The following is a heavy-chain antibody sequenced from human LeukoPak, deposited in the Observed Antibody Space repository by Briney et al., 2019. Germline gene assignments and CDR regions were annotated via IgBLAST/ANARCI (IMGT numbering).Heavy chain of an antibody. D-gene: IGHD3-10*01. CDR3: ASLRPGGLDRYFDL. J-gene: IGHJ2*01. Sequence: ASVKVSCKASGHTLSYFVHWIRQAPGQGLEWMGWISPDSGGTNYGHRFQGRVTMSRDTSISTVYMELTSLKSDDTAVYFCASLRPGGLDRYFDLWGRGSQVTVSS. CDR2: ISPDSGGT. V-gene: IGHV1-2*02. CDR1: GHTLSYF.